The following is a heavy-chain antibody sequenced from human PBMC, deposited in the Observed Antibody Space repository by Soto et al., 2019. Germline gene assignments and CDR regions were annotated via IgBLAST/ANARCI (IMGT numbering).Heavy chain of an antibody. V-gene: IGHV4-59*08. CDR1: GGSITSDY. J-gene: IGHJ4*02. CDR2: IYYSGNT. D-gene: IGHD3-10*01. Sequence: QVQLQESGPGLLKPSETLSLTCTVSGGSITSDYWIWIRQPPGKGLEWIGYIYYSGNTNYNPSLKSRVTISVDKSKKQFSLKLNSVTAADTAIYYCARHLRRDSVSTPFDFWGQGTLVTVSS. CDR3: ARHLRRDSVSTPFDF.